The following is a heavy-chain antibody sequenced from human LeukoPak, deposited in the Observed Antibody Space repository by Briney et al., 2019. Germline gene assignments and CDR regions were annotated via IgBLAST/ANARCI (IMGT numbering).Heavy chain of an antibody. J-gene: IGHJ4*02. Sequence: ASVKVSCKASGYTFTGYYMHWVRQAPGQGLEWMGWIDPNSGGTNYAQKFQGRVTMTRDTSISTAYMELSRLRSDDTAVYYCARTVGYYDSSGYQDWGQGTLVTVSS. CDR3: ARTVGYYDSSGYQD. V-gene: IGHV1-2*02. CDR1: GYTFTGYY. D-gene: IGHD3-22*01. CDR2: IDPNSGGT.